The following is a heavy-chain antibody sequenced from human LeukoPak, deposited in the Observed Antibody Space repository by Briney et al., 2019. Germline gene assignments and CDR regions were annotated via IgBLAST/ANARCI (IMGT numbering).Heavy chain of an antibody. D-gene: IGHD6-19*01. CDR3: ARVGLAVAGPYFDY. CDR2: MNPNSGNT. Sequence: GASVKVSCKASGYTFTSYDINWVRQATGQGLEWMGWMNPNSGNTGYAQKFQGRVTMTRNTPISTAYMELSSLRSEDTAVYYCARVGLAVAGPYFDYWGQGTLVTVSS. V-gene: IGHV1-8*01. CDR1: GYTFTSYD. J-gene: IGHJ4*02.